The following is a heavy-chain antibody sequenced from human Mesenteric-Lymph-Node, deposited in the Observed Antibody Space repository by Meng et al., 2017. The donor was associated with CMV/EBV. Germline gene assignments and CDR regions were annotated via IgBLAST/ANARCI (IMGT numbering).Heavy chain of an antibody. Sequence: ASVKVSCKASGYTFTSYDINWVRQATGQGLEWMGWVNPNSGNTGNAQKFQGRVTMTRNTSISTVYMELSSLRSEDTAVYYCARGWNWNFFSGFDYWGQGTLVTVS. CDR1: GYTFTSYD. D-gene: IGHD1-1*01. J-gene: IGHJ4*02. CDR3: ARGWNWNFFSGFDY. V-gene: IGHV1-8*01. CDR2: VNPNSGNT.